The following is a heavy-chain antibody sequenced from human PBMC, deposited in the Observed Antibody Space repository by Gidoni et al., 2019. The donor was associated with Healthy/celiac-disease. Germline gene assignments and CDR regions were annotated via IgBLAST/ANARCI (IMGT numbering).Heavy chain of an antibody. CDR3: ARVGPMVVAPNYYGMDV. J-gene: IGHJ6*02. D-gene: IGHD2-15*01. Sequence: EVQLVESGGGLVQPGGSLRLSRAASGFTFSSYEMNWVRQAPGKGLEWVSYISSSGSTIYYADSVKGRFTISRDNAKNSLYLQMNSLRAEDTAVYYCARVGPMVVAPNYYGMDVWGQGTTVTVSS. CDR2: ISSSGSTI. V-gene: IGHV3-48*03. CDR1: GFTFSSYE.